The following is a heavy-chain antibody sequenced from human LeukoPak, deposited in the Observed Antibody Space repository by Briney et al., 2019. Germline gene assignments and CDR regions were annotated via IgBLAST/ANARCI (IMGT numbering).Heavy chain of an antibody. V-gene: IGHV1-8*01. CDR2: MNPNSGNT. CDR1: GYTFTSYD. D-gene: IGHD6-19*01. CDR3: ARHKWLVGERLNWFDP. J-gene: IGHJ5*02. Sequence: ASVKVSCKASGYTFTSYDINWVRQATGQGLEWMGWMNPNSGNTGYAQKFQGRGTMTRNTYISTAYMELSSLRSEDTAVYYCARHKWLVGERLNWFDPWGQGTLVTVSS.